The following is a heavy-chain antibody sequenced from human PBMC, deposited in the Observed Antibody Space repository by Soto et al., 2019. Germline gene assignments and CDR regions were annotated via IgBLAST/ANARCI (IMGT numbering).Heavy chain of an antibody. J-gene: IGHJ6*02. CDR2: IIPMFGTA. Sequence: QVQLVQSGAEVKKHGSSVRISCKTSGGSFSNYAISWVRQAPGQGLEWMGGIIPMFGTANYAQKFQGEVTITADESTSTAYMELSSLRYEDTAVYFCARGATVTTHYYYSLDVWGQGTTVTVSS. CDR3: ARGATVTTHYYYSLDV. V-gene: IGHV1-69*01. CDR1: GGSFSNYA. D-gene: IGHD4-17*01.